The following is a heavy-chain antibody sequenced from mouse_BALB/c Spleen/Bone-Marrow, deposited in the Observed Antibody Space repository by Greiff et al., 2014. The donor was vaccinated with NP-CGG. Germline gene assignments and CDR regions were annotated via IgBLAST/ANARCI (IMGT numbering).Heavy chain of an antibody. Sequence: QLQQSGAELVRSGASVKLSCTASGFNIKDYYMHWVKQRPEQGLEWIGWIDPENGDTEYAPKFQGKATMTADTSSNTAYLQLXSLTSEDTAVYYCNARGDYDFDYFDYWGQGTTLTVSS. CDR3: NARGDYDFDYFDY. CDR1: GFNIKDYY. J-gene: IGHJ2*01. D-gene: IGHD2-4*01. CDR2: IDPENGDT. V-gene: IGHV14-4*02.